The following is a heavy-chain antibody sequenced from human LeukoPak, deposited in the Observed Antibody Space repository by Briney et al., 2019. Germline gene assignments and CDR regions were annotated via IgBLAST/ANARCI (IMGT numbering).Heavy chain of an antibody. Sequence: SETLSLTCTVSGGSISSSSYYWGWIRQPPGKGLEWIGSIYYSGNTYYNPSLKSRVTISVDTSKNQFSLKLTSVTAADTAMYYCARLKGVPAADYWGQGTLVTVSS. CDR2: IYYSGNT. CDR3: ARLKGVPAADY. V-gene: IGHV4-39*01. D-gene: IGHD2-2*01. CDR1: GGSISSSSYY. J-gene: IGHJ4*02.